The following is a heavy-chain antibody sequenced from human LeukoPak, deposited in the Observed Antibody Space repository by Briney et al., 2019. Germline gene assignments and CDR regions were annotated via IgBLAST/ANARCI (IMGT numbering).Heavy chain of an antibody. V-gene: IGHV3-30*02. CDR2: IRYDGSNK. J-gene: IGHJ4*02. Sequence: GGSLRLSCAASGFTFSSYGMHWVRQAPGKGLEWVAFIRYDGSNKYYAECVKGRFTISRDNSKNTLYLQMNSLRAEDTAVYYCAKSYDYGGNSPSFDYWGQGTLVTVSS. CDR1: GFTFSSYG. CDR3: AKSYDYGGNSPSFDY. D-gene: IGHD4-23*01.